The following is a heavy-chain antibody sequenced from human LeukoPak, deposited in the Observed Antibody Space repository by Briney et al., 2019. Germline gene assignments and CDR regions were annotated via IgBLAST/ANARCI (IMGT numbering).Heavy chain of an antibody. D-gene: IGHD3-10*01. J-gene: IGHJ4*02. CDR2: ISSSSSYI. V-gene: IGHV3-21*01. CDR3: ARRRQVRGVNDY. Sequence: GGSLRLSCAASRFTFSSYSMNWVRQAPGKGLEWVSSISSSSSYIYYADSVKGRFTISRDNAKNSLYLQMNSLRAEDTAVYYCARRRQVRGVNDYWGQGTLVTVSS. CDR1: RFTFSSYS.